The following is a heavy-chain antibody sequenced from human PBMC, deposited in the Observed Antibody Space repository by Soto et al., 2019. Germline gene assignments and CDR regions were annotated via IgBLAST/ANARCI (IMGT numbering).Heavy chain of an antibody. Sequence: GGSLRLSCAASGFTSSDYYMDWVRQVPGKGLEWVGRTRNKANSYTTEYAASVRGRFSISRDDSKDSMYLQMYSLKTEDTAVYYCARDTGGSYDYWGQGALVTVSS. V-gene: IGHV3-72*01. D-gene: IGHD3-16*01. CDR1: GFTSSDYY. CDR3: ARDTGGSYDY. CDR2: TRNKANSYTT. J-gene: IGHJ4*02.